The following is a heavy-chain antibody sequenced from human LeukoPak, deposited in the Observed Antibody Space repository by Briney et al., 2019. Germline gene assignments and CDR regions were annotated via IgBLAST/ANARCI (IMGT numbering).Heavy chain of an antibody. Sequence: SVKVSCKASGGTFSSYAISWVRQAPGQGLEWMGGIIPIFGTANFAQKFQGRVTITADKSTSTAYMELSSLRSEDTAVYYCARESGTPQYSSSWYSGYNWFDPWGQGTLVTVSS. V-gene: IGHV1-69*06. CDR2: IIPIFGTA. CDR3: ARESGTPQYSSSWYSGYNWFDP. D-gene: IGHD6-13*01. CDR1: GGTFSSYA. J-gene: IGHJ5*02.